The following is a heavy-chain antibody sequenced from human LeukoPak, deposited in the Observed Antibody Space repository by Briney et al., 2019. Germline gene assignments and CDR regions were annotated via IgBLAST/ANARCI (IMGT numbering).Heavy chain of an antibody. D-gene: IGHD6-19*01. V-gene: IGHV4-59*01. CDR1: GGSISSYY. CDR3: ARTSLIGSGSFYFDY. J-gene: IGHJ4*02. Sequence: SETLSLTCTVSGGSISSYYWTWIRQPPGKGLEWIGYIYYSGSTNYNPSLKSRVTISVDTSKNQFSLKLSSVTAADTAVYYCARTSLIGSGSFYFDYWGQGILVPSPQ. CDR2: IYYSGST.